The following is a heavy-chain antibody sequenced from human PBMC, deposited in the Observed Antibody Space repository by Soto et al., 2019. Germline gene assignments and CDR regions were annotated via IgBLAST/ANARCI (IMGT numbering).Heavy chain of an antibody. J-gene: IGHJ6*02. Sequence: GGSLRLSCAASGFTFSSYAMYWVRQAPGKGLEWVAVISYDGSNKYYADSVKGRFTISRDNSKNTLYLQMNSLRAEDTAVYYCAGSDGGNYYYYGMDVWGQGTTVTVSS. CDR3: AGSDGGNYYYYGMDV. D-gene: IGHD3-16*01. CDR2: ISYDGSNK. CDR1: GFTFSSYA. V-gene: IGHV3-30-3*01.